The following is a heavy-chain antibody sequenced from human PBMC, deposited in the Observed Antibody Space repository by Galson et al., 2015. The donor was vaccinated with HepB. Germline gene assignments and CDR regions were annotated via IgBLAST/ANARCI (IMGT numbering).Heavy chain of an antibody. CDR3: TTEDIVVVPAAIPLAH. V-gene: IGHV3-15*01. J-gene: IGHJ4*02. D-gene: IGHD2-2*01. Sequence: SLRLSCAASGFTFSNAWMSWVRQAPGKGLEWVGRIKSNTDGGTTDYAAPVKGRFTISRDDSKNTLYLQMNSLKTEDTAVYYCTTEDIVVVPAAIPLAHWGQGTLVTVSS. CDR1: GFTFSNAW. CDR2: IKSNTDGGTT.